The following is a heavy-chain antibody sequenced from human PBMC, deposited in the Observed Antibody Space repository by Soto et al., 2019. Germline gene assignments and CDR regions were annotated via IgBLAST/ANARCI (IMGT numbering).Heavy chain of an antibody. CDR3: ARHPARCDGGVCHTHH. CDR1: GGFISSHY. D-gene: IGHD2-8*02. V-gene: IGHV4-59*08. J-gene: IGHJ1*01. Sequence: QVQLQESGPGLVKPSETLSLTCSVSGGFISSHYWSWIRRPPGKGLQWLGYVYSSGATNYNPSLKSRVTISVDTSKNQFSLKLTSVTAADTAVYYCARHPARCDGGVCHTHHWGQGTLVTVSS. CDR2: VYSSGAT.